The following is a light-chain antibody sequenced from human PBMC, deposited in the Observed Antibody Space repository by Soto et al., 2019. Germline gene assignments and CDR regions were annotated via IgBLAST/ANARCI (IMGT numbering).Light chain of an antibody. Sequence: DAQMTQSPSSLYSSVGDSVTITCRASQSIDTYLDWYQHKPGKAPKLLIYAASSLQSGVPSKFSGSGSGTDFTLTISSLQPEDFATYYCQESHSTFGQGNKVEIK. CDR2: AAS. V-gene: IGKV1-39*01. CDR3: QESHST. CDR1: QSIDTY. J-gene: IGKJ2*01.